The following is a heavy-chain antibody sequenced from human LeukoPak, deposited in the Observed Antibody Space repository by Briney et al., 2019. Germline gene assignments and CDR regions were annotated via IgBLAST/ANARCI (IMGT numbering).Heavy chain of an antibody. CDR1: GFTFSSYA. D-gene: IGHD3-9*01. J-gene: IGHJ4*02. Sequence: GGSLRLSCAASGFTFSSYAMSWVRQAPRKGLEWVSAISASGGNTYYADSVKGRFTVSRDNSKNTLYLQMNSLRAEDTAIYYCAKTNKRDDILIWGQGTLVTVSS. CDR3: AKTNKRDDILI. V-gene: IGHV3-23*01. CDR2: ISASGGNT.